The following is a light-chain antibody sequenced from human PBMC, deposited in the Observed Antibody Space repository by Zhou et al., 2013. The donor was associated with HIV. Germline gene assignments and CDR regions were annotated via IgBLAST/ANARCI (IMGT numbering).Light chain of an antibody. CDR3: QQSSLTPPWT. V-gene: IGKV1-5*03. J-gene: IGKJ1*01. CDR2: KAS. Sequence: DIQMTQSPSTLSASVGDSVTMTCRASQSISNLLAWYQQKPGKAPTLLIYKASTLQSGVSSRFSGSGSGTDFTLNISSLQPEDFATYYCQQSSLTPPWTFGQGTTVEIK. CDR1: QSISNL.